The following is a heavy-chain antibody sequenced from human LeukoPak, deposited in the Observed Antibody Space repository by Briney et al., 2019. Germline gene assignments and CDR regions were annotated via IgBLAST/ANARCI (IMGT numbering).Heavy chain of an antibody. V-gene: IGHV3-48*02. J-gene: IGHJ6*02. Sequence: GGSLRLSCAASSFIFSRYSINSVRQAPGKGLELISYISSSSSTIYYADSVKGRFTISRDNAKNSLYLQMNGLRDEDTAVYYCVRALEARAWCGIDGGGQGTTVTASS. CDR3: VRALEARAWCGIDG. D-gene: IGHD2-8*02. CDR2: ISSSSSTI. CDR1: SFIFSRYS.